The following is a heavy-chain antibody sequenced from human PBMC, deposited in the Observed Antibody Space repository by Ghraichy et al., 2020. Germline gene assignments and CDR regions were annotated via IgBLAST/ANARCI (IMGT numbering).Heavy chain of an antibody. Sequence: GESLNISCKGSGYSFTSYWIGWVRQMPGKGLEWMGIIYPGDSDTRYSPSFQGQVTISADKSISTAYLQWSSLKASDTAMYYCARHLGVRGRYFDWYYHDYYYYGMDVWGQGTTVTVSS. CDR1: GYSFTSYW. CDR3: ARHLGVRGRYFDWYYHDYYYYGMDV. D-gene: IGHD3-9*01. CDR2: IYPGDSDT. V-gene: IGHV5-51*01. J-gene: IGHJ6*02.